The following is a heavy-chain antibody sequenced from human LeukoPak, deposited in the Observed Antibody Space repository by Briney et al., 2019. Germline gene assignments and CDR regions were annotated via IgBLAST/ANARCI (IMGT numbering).Heavy chain of an antibody. CDR1: GGSTSSSSYY. J-gene: IGHJ4*02. CDR3: ARTPYSSGWYLVY. V-gene: IGHV4-39*07. CDR2: IYYSGST. Sequence: SETLSLTCTVSGGSTSSSSYYWGWIRQPPGKGLERIGSIYYSGSTYYNPSLKSRVTISVDTSKNQFSLKLSSVTAADTAVYYCARTPYSSGWYLVYWGQGTLVTVSS. D-gene: IGHD6-19*01.